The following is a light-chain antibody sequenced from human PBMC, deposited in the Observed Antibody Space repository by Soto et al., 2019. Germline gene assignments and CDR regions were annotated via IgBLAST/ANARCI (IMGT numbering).Light chain of an antibody. CDR1: QNIRGNE. Sequence: EVVLTQSPGALSLSPGERATLSCRASQNIRGNELAWYQQKPGQAPRLLIYRGSSRATGIPDRFSGRGSGTDFTLPISRREPEDFAVYYCQDYGTSAPWTFGQGPKVEI. CDR2: RGS. V-gene: IGKV3-20*01. J-gene: IGKJ1*01. CDR3: QDYGTSAPWT.